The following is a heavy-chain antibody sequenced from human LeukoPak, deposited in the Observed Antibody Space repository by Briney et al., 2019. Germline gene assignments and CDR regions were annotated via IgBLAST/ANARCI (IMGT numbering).Heavy chain of an antibody. CDR1: GGSIGFYY. CDR3: AAVVVSGTPYFDY. D-gene: IGHD2-21*02. Sequence: SETLSLTCTVSGGSIGFYYWTWIRQPPGKGLEWIGYMYYTGSTKYNPSLKSRVSISVDTSKNQFSLTLTSVTAADTAVYYCAAVVVSGTPYFDYWGQGTLVTVSS. J-gene: IGHJ4*02. CDR2: MYYTGST. V-gene: IGHV4-59*03.